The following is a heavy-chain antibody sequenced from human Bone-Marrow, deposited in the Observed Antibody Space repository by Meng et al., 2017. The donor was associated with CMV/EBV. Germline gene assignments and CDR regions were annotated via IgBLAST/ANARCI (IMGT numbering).Heavy chain of an antibody. D-gene: IGHD3-9*01. J-gene: IGHJ6*02. V-gene: IGHV3-7*01. CDR2: IKQDGSEK. Sequence: GESLKISCAASGFTFSNAWMSWVRQAPGKGLEWVANIKQDGSEKYYVDSVKGRFTISRDNAKNSLYLQMNSLRAEDTAVYYCARGNDILTGSTSLPFDYYGMDVWGQGTTVTVSS. CDR3: ARGNDILTGSTSLPFDYYGMDV. CDR1: GFTFSNAW.